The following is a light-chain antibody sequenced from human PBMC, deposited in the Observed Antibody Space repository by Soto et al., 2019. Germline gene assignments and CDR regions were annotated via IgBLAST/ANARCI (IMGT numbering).Light chain of an antibody. J-gene: IGKJ1*01. Sequence: IQMPQTPSTLSASVGDRGSITCRASQSISIWLAWYQQKRWKAPKLLIDDASSLESGVPSRFSGSGSGTEFTLTISSLQADDSATYYCQQYSSYWTFAHGTKVDIK. CDR1: QSISIW. V-gene: IGKV1-5*01. CDR3: QQYSSYWT. CDR2: DAS.